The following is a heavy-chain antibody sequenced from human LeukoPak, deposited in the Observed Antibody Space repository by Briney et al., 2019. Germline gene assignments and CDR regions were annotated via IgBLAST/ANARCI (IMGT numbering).Heavy chain of an antibody. CDR1: GFTFRTYT. V-gene: IGHV3-21*01. CDR3: VRDPPDLTGYYFFH. Sequence: GGSLRLSCAASGFTFRTYTMNWVRRAPGKGLEWGSAISISAYKYYADSVKGRFTLSRDNAKNSLYLQMNSLRAEDTALYYCVRDPPDLTGYYFFHWGQGTLVTVSS. J-gene: IGHJ4*02. D-gene: IGHD3-9*01. CDR2: ISISAYK.